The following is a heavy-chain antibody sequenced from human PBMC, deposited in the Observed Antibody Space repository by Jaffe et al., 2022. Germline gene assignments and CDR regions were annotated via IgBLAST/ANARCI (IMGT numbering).Heavy chain of an antibody. Sequence: EVQLVESGGGLVKPGGSLRLSCAASGFTFSSYSMNWVRQAPGKGLEWVSSISSSSSYIYYADSVKGRFTISRDNAKNSLYLQMNSLRAEDTAVYYCARDRWGDSSPLFDYWGQGTLVTVSS. CDR1: GFTFSSYS. CDR3: ARDRWGDSSPLFDY. D-gene: IGHD6-13*01. V-gene: IGHV3-21*01. CDR2: ISSSSSYI. J-gene: IGHJ4*02.